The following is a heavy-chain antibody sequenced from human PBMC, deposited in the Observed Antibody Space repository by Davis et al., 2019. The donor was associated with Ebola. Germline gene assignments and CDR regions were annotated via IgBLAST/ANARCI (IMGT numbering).Heavy chain of an antibody. CDR2: VSVSGSTT. J-gene: IGHJ3*02. CDR1: GFTFSSYA. V-gene: IGHV3-23*01. Sequence: GESLKISCAASGFTFSSYAMNWVRQAPGKGLEWVSGVSVSGSTTDYADSVKGRFTISRDNSKNTLYLQMNGLRVEDTAIYFCVKDTSNIWFDIWGQGTMVTVSS. D-gene: IGHD1-26*01. CDR3: VKDTSNIWFDI.